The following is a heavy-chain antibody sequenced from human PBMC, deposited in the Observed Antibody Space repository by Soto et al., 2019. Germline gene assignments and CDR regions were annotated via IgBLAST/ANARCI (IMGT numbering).Heavy chain of an antibody. Sequence: EVQLVESGGGLVQPGGSLRLSCAASGFTVSSNYMSWVRQAPGTGLEWVSVIYSGGTTYYADSVKGRFTISRDNSKNTLYLQMNSLRAEDTAVYYCASNGDSSDYRGWFDPWGQGTLVTVSS. CDR3: ASNGDSSDYRGWFDP. J-gene: IGHJ5*02. CDR2: IYSGGTT. CDR1: GFTVSSNY. D-gene: IGHD3-22*01. V-gene: IGHV3-66*01.